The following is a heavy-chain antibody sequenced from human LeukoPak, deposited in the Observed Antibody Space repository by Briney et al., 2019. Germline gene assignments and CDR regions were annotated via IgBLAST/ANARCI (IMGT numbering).Heavy chain of an antibody. CDR2: IKQDGSVK. CDR3: ARLTGTTGFDY. D-gene: IGHD1-1*01. Sequence: PGGSLRLSCAASGFPFSSYWMSWVRQAPGKGLEWVANIKQDGSVKYYVDSVKGRFTISRDNAKNSLYLQLNSLRADDTAVYYCARLTGTTGFDYWGQGTLVTVSS. J-gene: IGHJ4*02. CDR1: GFPFSSYW. V-gene: IGHV3-7*01.